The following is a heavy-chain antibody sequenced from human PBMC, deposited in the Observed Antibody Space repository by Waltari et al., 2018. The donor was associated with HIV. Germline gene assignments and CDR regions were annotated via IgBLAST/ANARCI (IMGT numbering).Heavy chain of an antibody. CDR2: MLPVCDRV. CDR3: ARDKHHNDVWSGYVS. V-gene: IGHV1-69*01. CDR1: GGTVSSYA. J-gene: IGHJ5*02. Sequence: QVQLVQSGAEVKKPGSSVKVSCKSSGGTVSSYAVSWVRQAPGQGLEWMGGMLPVCDRVQDAMKVQGRCPIAEGGATSTVYKELSSLMSEDPAVDYCARDKHHNDVWSGYVSWGQGTLVTV. D-gene: IGHD3-3*01.